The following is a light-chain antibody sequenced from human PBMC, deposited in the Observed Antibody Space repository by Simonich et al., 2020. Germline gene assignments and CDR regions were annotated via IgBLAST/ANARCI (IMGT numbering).Light chain of an antibody. CDR2: DVG. Sequence: QSALTQPASVSGSPGQSITISCTGTRSDVGGYNYVSWYQQPPGTSPKLMIYDVGKRPSGVFNRVSGSKSGNTASLTISGLQAEDEADYYCSSYTSSSTLVVFGGGTKLTVL. J-gene: IGLJ2*01. CDR1: RSDVGGYNY. V-gene: IGLV2-14*01. CDR3: SSYTSSSTLVV.